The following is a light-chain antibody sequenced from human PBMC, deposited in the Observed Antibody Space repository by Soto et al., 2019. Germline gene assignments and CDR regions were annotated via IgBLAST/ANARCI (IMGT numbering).Light chain of an antibody. J-gene: IGLJ2*01. Sequence: QSALTQPASVSASPGQSITISCTGTSSDVGGYDYVSWYQQHPGKAPKLMIYEVTTRPSGVSSRFSGSKSGSTASLTISGLQAEDEADYYCSSYSITSTRIFGGGTKVTAL. V-gene: IGLV2-14*01. CDR2: EVT. CDR3: SSYSITSTRI. CDR1: SSDVGGYDY.